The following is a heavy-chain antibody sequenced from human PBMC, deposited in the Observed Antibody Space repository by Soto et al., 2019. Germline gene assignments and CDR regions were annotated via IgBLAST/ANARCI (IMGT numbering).Heavy chain of an antibody. Sequence: SETLSLTCTVSGGSISSFYWSWIRQPPGKGLEWIGYIYYSGSTNYNPSLKSRVTISVDTSKNQFSLKLSSVTAADTAVYYCARIRGRDFLYYFDYWGQGTLVTVSS. CDR3: ARIRGRDFLYYFDY. V-gene: IGHV4-59*08. CDR2: IYYSGST. D-gene: IGHD3-10*01. J-gene: IGHJ4*02. CDR1: GGSISSFY.